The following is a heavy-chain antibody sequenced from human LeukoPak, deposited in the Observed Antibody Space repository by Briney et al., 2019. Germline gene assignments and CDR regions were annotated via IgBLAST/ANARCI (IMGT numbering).Heavy chain of an antibody. CDR3: ARERWGSGSYPNYFDY. Sequence: GGSLRLSCAASGFTFSSYWMSWVRQAPGKGLEWVANIKQDGSERYYVDSVKGRFTISRDNAKNSLDLQMNSLRAEDKAVYYCARERWGSGSYPNYFDYWGQGTLVTVSS. CDR2: IKQDGSER. J-gene: IGHJ4*02. D-gene: IGHD3-10*01. V-gene: IGHV3-7*01. CDR1: GFTFSSYW.